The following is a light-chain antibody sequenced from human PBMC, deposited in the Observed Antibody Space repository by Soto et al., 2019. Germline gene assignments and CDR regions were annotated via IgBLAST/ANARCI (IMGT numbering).Light chain of an antibody. V-gene: IGLV2-18*02. J-gene: IGLJ2*01. Sequence: QSVLTQPPSVSGSPGQSVTISCTGTSSDVGSYNRVSWYQQPPGTAPKLMIYEVSNRPSGVPDRFSGSKSGNTASLTISGLQAKDETDYYCSSYTSSSTLGVFGGGTKLTVL. CDR1: SSDVGSYNR. CDR3: SSYTSSSTLGV. CDR2: EVS.